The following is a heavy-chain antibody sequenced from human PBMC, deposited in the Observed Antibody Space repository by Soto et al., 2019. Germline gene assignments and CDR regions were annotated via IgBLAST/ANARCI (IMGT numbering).Heavy chain of an antibody. D-gene: IGHD3-16*01. J-gene: IGHJ6*02. Sequence: QVQLVQSADEVRKPGSSVKVSCKASGYIFVNYGIAWVRQAPGQGLEWMGWIRPYSGNTHYASKVQGRLTMTTNTSTTTAYMEMGRLTSDDTAVYYCAMVDNYVTPTPQDVWGQGTTVTVSS. CDR2: IRPYSGNT. CDR1: GYIFVNYG. CDR3: AMVDNYVTPTPQDV. V-gene: IGHV1-18*01.